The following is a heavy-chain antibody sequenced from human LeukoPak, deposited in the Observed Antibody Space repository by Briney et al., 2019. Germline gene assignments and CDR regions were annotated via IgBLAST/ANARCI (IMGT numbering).Heavy chain of an antibody. CDR1: GYTLTELS. V-gene: IGHV1-24*01. D-gene: IGHD3-3*01. J-gene: IGHJ4*02. Sequence: ASVEVSCKVSGYTLTELSMHWVRQAPGKGLEWMGGFDPEDGETIYAQKFQGRVTMTEDTSTDTAYMELSSLRSEDTAVYYCATGGLRFLEWSTYIGDYWGQGTLVTVSS. CDR2: FDPEDGET. CDR3: ATGGLRFLEWSTYIGDY.